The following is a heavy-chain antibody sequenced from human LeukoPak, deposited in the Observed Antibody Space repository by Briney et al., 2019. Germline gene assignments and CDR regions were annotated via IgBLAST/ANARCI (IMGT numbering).Heavy chain of an antibody. D-gene: IGHD3-10*01. Sequence: GGSLRLSCAASGFTFSGSAMHWVRQASGKGLEWVGRIRSKASTYATAYAASVKGRFAVSRDDSKNTAYLQMNSLKTEDTAVYYCAKDLMRDRWFGESWGQGTLVTVSS. CDR1: GFTFSGSA. J-gene: IGHJ5*02. V-gene: IGHV3-73*01. CDR2: IRSKASTYAT. CDR3: AKDLMRDRWFGES.